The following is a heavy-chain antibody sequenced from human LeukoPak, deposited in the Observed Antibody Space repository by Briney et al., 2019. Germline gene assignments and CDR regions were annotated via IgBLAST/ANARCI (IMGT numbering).Heavy chain of an antibody. D-gene: IGHD3-16*02. V-gene: IGHV4-59*01. J-gene: IGHJ3*02. CDR3: ARVRFEITFGGVIAPDAFDI. CDR2: IYYSGST. Sequence: SETLSLTCTVSGGSISSYYCSWIRQPPGKGLEWIGYIYYSGSTNYNPSLKSRVTISVDTSKNQFSLKLSSVTAADTAVYYCARVRFEITFGGVIAPDAFDIWGQGTMVTVSS. CDR1: GGSISSYY.